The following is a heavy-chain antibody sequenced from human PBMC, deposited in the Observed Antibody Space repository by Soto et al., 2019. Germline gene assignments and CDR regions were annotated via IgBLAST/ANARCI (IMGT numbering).Heavy chain of an antibody. D-gene: IGHD6-19*01. Sequence: ASVKVSCKASGGTFSSYAISWVRQAPGQGLEWMGGIIPIFGTANYAQKFQGRVTITADESTSTAYMELSSLRSEDTAVYYCATPGYSSGWYVGLFDYWGQGTLVTVSS. J-gene: IGHJ4*02. CDR3: ATPGYSSGWYVGLFDY. CDR2: IIPIFGTA. V-gene: IGHV1-69*13. CDR1: GGTFSSYA.